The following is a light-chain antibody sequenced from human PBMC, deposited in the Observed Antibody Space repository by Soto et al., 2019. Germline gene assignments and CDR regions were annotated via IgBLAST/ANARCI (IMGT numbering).Light chain of an antibody. CDR2: GAS. CDR3: QQYNSWWT. Sequence: EIVMTQSPATLSVSPGERVTLSCRASQSVSSNLAWYQQKPGQAPRLLIYGASTRATGIPARFSGSGSETEFTLTMSSLKSEDFAVYYCQQYNSWWTFGQGTKVEIK. J-gene: IGKJ1*01. V-gene: IGKV3-15*01. CDR1: QSVSSN.